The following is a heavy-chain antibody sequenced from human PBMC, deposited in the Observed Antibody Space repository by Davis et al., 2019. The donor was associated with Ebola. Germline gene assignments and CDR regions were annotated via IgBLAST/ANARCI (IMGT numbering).Heavy chain of an antibody. D-gene: IGHD6-19*01. CDR2: ISSFGTT. J-gene: IGHJ6*04. Sequence: GESLKISCAASGFPLSGFSMNWVRQAPGKGLEWVAYISSFGTTYYADSVKGRFTISRDDVNNSVYLQMNSLRAEDTAVYYCARSDSSGYYYYYPMDVWGKGTTVTVSS. CDR1: GFPLSGFS. CDR3: ARSDSSGYYYYYPMDV. V-gene: IGHV3-48*01.